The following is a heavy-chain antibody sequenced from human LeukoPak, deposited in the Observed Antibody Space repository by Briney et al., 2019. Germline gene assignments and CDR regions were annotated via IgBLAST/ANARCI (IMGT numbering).Heavy chain of an antibody. V-gene: IGHV3-11*04. CDR3: AELGITMIGGV. CDR2: ISGSGSDI. J-gene: IGHJ6*04. Sequence: GSLRLSCVVSGISFSDSYRTWIRQTPGKGLEWLAYISGSGSDICYADSVKGRFTISRDNAKNSVYLQMNSLRAEDTAVYYCAELGITMIGGVWGKGTTVTISS. CDR1: GISFSDSY. D-gene: IGHD3-10*02.